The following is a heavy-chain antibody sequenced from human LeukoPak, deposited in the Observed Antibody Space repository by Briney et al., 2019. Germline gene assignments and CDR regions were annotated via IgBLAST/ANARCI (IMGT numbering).Heavy chain of an antibody. CDR1: GHSISSGYY. D-gene: IGHD6-13*01. V-gene: IGHV4-38-2*01. J-gene: IGHJ4*02. CDR3: ARGSSWYYSDY. CDR2: IYHTGNT. Sequence: PSETLSLTCAVSGHSISSGYYWGWIRQPPGKGLEWIGNIYHTGNTYKNPSLKSRVTISVDTSKNQFSLKLSSVTAADTAVYYCARGSSWYYSDYWGQGTLVTVSS.